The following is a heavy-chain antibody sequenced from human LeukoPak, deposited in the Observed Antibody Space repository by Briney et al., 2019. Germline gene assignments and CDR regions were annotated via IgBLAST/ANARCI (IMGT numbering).Heavy chain of an antibody. Sequence: GGSLRLSCAASGFTFSSYSMNWVRQAPGKGLEWVSRINSDGSSTSYADSVKGRFTISRDNAKNTLYLQMNSLRAEDTAVYYCAELGITMIGDVWGKGTTVTVSS. D-gene: IGHD3-10*02. CDR3: AELGITMIGDV. J-gene: IGHJ6*04. CDR2: INSDGSST. V-gene: IGHV3-74*01. CDR1: GFTFSSYS.